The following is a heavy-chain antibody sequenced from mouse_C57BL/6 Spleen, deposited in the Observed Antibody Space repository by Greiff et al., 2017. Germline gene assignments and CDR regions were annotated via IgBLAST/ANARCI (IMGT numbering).Heavy chain of an antibody. CDR1: GYTFTDYY. D-gene: IGHD2-4*01. Sequence: EVQLQESGPELVKPGASVKISCKASGYTFTDYYMNWVKQSHGKSLEWIGYINPNNGGTSYNQKLKGKATLTVDKSSSTAYMELRSLTSEDSAVYYCARRDDYRPGAMDYWGQGTSGTVSS. CDR3: ARRDDYRPGAMDY. CDR2: INPNNGGT. J-gene: IGHJ4*01. V-gene: IGHV1-26*01.